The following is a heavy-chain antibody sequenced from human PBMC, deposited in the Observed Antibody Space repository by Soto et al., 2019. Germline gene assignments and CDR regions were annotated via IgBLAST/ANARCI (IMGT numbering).Heavy chain of an antibody. D-gene: IGHD3-16*01. CDR3: AGGWGSKWYYFDS. CDR1: GVSSTSFY. CDR2: IFDNGDV. V-gene: IGHV4-59*01. Sequence: SETLSLTCTVSGVSSTSFYWSWIRQSPGKGLEWIGYIFDNGDVKYNPSLMSRLTMSIDMSKNEFSLRLKSGTAADTAMYYCAGGWGSKWYYFDSWGEGTLVTVSS. J-gene: IGHJ4*02.